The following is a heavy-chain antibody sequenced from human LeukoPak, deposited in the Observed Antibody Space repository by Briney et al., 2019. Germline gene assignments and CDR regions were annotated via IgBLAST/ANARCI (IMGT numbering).Heavy chain of an antibody. J-gene: IGHJ4*02. V-gene: IGHV3-21*01. CDR2: ISSSSSYI. CDR3: ARAATQQLGAFDY. Sequence: GGSLRLSCAASGFTFSSYSMNWVRQAPGKGLEWVSSISSSSSYIYYADSVKGRFTISRDNAKNSLYLQMNSLRAEDTAVYYCARAATQQLGAFDYWGQGTLVTVSS. CDR1: GFTFSSYS. D-gene: IGHD6-13*01.